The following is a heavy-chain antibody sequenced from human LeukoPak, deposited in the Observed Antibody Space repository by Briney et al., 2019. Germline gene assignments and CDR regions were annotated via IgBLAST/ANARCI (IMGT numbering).Heavy chain of an antibody. CDR2: ISSDGYIT. V-gene: IGHV3-74*01. Sequence: GGSLRLSCAASGFTFSSYWMHWVRQGPGKGLVWVSRISSDGYITRYADSVKGRFTISRDNAKNTLYLQMNSLRTEDTAVYYCARELPQTTVVTGGAFDIWGQGTMVTVSS. CDR1: GFTFSSYW. J-gene: IGHJ3*02. D-gene: IGHD4-23*01. CDR3: ARELPQTTVVTGGAFDI.